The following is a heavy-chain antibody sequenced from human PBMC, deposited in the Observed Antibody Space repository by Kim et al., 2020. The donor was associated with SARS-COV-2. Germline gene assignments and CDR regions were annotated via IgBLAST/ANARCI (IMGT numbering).Heavy chain of an antibody. J-gene: IGHJ4*02. CDR1: GFTFSSYA. CDR2: ISGSGGST. Sequence: GGSLRLSCAASGFTFSSYAMNWVRQAPGKGLEWVSAISGSGGSTYYADSVKGRFTISRDNSKNTLYLQMNSLRAEDTAVYYRATSAWIQLWLPHYFDYWGQGTLVTVSS. D-gene: IGHD5-18*01. CDR3: ATSAWIQLWLPHYFDY. V-gene: IGHV3-23*01.